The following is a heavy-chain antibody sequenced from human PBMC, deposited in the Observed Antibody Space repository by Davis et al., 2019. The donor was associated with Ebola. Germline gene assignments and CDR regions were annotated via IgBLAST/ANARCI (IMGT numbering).Heavy chain of an antibody. V-gene: IGHV1-3*01. D-gene: IGHD3-3*01. CDR1: GGTFSSYA. CDR2: INAGNGNT. J-gene: IGHJ5*02. CDR3: ARYYDFWTTHWFDP. Sequence: AASVKVSCKASGGTFSSYAISWVRQAPGQGLEWMGWINAGNGNTKYSQKFQGRVTITRDTSASTAYMELSSLRSEDTAVYYCARYYDFWTTHWFDPWGQGTLVTVSS.